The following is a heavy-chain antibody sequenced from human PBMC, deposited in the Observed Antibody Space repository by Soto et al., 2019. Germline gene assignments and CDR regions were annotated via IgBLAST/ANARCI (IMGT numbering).Heavy chain of an antibody. CDR1: GGSISSGGYY. V-gene: IGHV4-31*03. CDR3: ARDRSSGWYRYFDY. D-gene: IGHD6-19*01. J-gene: IGHJ4*02. Sequence: QVQLQESGPGLVKPSQTLSLTCTVSGGSISSGGYYWSWIRQHPGKGLEWIGYIYYSGSTSYNPSLKSRVTISVDTSKNQVSLKLSSVTAADTAVYYCARDRSSGWYRYFDYWGQATLVTVSS. CDR2: IYYSGST.